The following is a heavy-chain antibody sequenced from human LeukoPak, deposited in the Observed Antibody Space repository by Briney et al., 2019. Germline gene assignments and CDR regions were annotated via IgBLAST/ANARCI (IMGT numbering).Heavy chain of an antibody. CDR1: GGTFSSYA. CDR3: AREEQWLTDYGMDV. CDR2: IIPIFGTA. D-gene: IGHD6-19*01. J-gene: IGHJ6*02. V-gene: IGHV1-69*13. Sequence: SVKVSCKASGGTFSSYAISWVRQAPGQGLEWMGGIIPIFGTANYAQKFQGRVTISADESTSTAYMELSSLRSEDTAVYYCAREEQWLTDYGMDVWGQGTTVTVSS.